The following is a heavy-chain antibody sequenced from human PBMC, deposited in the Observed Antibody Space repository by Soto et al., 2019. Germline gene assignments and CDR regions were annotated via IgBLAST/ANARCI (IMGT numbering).Heavy chain of an antibody. V-gene: IGHV5-51*01. D-gene: IGHD6-13*01. J-gene: IGHJ4*02. CDR3: ARRRSSIAAAGPYFDY. Sequence: GESLKISCKGSGYSFTSYWIGWVRQMPGKGLEWMGIIYPGDSDTRYSPSFQGQVTISADKSISTAYLQWSSLKASDTAMYYCARRRSSIAAAGPYFDYWGQGTLVTVSS. CDR1: GYSFTSYW. CDR2: IYPGDSDT.